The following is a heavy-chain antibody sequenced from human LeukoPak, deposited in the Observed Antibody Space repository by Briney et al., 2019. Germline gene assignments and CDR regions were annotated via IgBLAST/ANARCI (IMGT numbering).Heavy chain of an antibody. V-gene: IGHV3-30*03. CDR2: ISYDGNSQ. CDR3: ARDRFSSSIDAFDI. D-gene: IGHD6-13*01. CDR1: GFTFSNYA. J-gene: IGHJ3*02. Sequence: GRSLTLSCAASGFTFSNYAIHWVRQAPGRGLEWVAAISYDGNSQHYGAPVKGRFTISRDNAKNTLYLQMNSLRAEDTAVYYCARDRFSSSIDAFDIWGQGTMVTVSS.